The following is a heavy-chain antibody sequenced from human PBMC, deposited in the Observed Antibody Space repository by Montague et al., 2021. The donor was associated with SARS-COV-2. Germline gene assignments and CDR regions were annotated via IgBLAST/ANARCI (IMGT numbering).Heavy chain of an antibody. CDR1: GDSITNHY. CDR3: ARDRFDFGAGRQGTIDF. J-gene: IGHJ4*02. Sequence: SETLSLTCSVSGDSITNHYWSWIRQPAGKGLEWIGRMHFTGNTNFSPFFSSRLTMSADTSKNQFSLKLTSVTAADTDIYFCARDRFDFGAGRQGTIDFWGQGTLVTVSS. CDR2: MHFTGNT. V-gene: IGHV4-4*07. D-gene: IGHD3-10*01.